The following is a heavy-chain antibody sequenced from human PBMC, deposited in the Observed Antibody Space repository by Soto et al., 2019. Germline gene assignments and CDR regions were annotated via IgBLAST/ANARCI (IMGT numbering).Heavy chain of an antibody. CDR2: IKEDGSEK. CDR1: GFTFSSQW. Sequence: GGSLRLSCAASGFTFSSQWMSWVRQAPGKGLECVANIKEDGSEKSYAASVKGRFTISRDNPKNSVNLQMDSLRAEDTAVYYCATGTHLRSWGQGTLVTVSS. J-gene: IGHJ5*02. V-gene: IGHV3-7*01. CDR3: ATGTHLRS.